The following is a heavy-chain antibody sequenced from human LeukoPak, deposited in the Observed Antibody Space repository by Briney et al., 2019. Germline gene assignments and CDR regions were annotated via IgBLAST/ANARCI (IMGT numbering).Heavy chain of an antibody. CDR3: ARGPSGYHNT. CDR1: GGSISSYY. D-gene: IGHD5-12*01. CDR2: IYYSGTT. J-gene: IGHJ4*02. V-gene: IGHV4-59*01. Sequence: SETPSLTCTVSGGSISSYYWSWIRQPPGKGLEWIGYIYYSGTTNYNPSLKSRVTISVDTSKKKISLKLSSVTAADTAVYYCARGPSGYHNTGGQGTLVTVSS.